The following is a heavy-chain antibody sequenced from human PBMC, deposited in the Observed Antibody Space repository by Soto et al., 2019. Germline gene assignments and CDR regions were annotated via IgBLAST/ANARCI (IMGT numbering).Heavy chain of an antibody. CDR2: ISYDGSNK. V-gene: IGHV3-30-3*01. CDR3: ARGRDSSGPFDY. Sequence: GGSLRLSCAASGFTFSSYAMHWVRQAPGKGLEWVAVISYDGSNKYYADSVKGRFTISRDNSKNTLYLQMNSLRAEDTAVYYCARGRDSSGPFDYWGQGTLVTVS. D-gene: IGHD3-22*01. CDR1: GFTFSSYA. J-gene: IGHJ4*02.